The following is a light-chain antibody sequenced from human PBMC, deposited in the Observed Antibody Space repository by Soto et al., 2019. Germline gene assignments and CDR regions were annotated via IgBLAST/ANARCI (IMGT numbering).Light chain of an antibody. CDR1: QTVRNNY. J-gene: IGKJ4*01. CDR2: DAS. V-gene: IGKV3-20*01. Sequence: VFNQSLGTLSLSHGERATLSCRASQTVRNNYLAWYQQKPGQAPRLLIYDASSRATGIPDRFSGGGSGTDFTLTISRLEPEDFAVNYCQQFSSYPLTFGGGTKVDIK. CDR3: QQFSSYPLT.